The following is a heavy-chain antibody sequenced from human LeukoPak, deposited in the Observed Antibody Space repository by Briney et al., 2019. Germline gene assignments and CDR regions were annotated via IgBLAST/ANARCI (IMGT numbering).Heavy chain of an antibody. D-gene: IGHD3-16*01. Sequence: PSETLSLTCAVYGGSFSGYYWSWIRQPPGKGLEWIGEINHSGSTNYNPSLKSRVTISVDTSKNQFSLKLSSVTAADTAVYYCARDADTTNHHPWLDYWGQGTLVTVSS. CDR3: ARDADTTNHHPWLDY. CDR2: INHSGST. V-gene: IGHV4-34*01. J-gene: IGHJ4*02. CDR1: GGSFSGYY.